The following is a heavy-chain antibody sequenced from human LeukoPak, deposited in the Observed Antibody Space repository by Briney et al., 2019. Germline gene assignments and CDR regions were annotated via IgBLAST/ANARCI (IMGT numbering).Heavy chain of an antibody. Sequence: GGSLRLSCAASGFTFSSYDMSWVRQAPGKGLEWVSAISGSGGSTYYADSVKGRFTISRDNSKSTLYLQMNSLRAEDTAVYYCAKDRHAPGRYCSSTTCFPFDSWGQGTLVTVSS. V-gene: IGHV3-23*01. J-gene: IGHJ5*01. CDR3: AKDRHAPGRYCSSTTCFPFDS. D-gene: IGHD2-2*01. CDR2: ISGSGGST. CDR1: GFTFSSYD.